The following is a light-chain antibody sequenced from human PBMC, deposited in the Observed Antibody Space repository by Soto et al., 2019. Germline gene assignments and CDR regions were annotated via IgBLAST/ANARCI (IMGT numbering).Light chain of an antibody. CDR1: QNIRGY. CDR3: QQGYSSRWT. CDR2: ATS. V-gene: IGKV1-39*01. Sequence: DIQMTQSPSSLSASVGARVTITCRASQNIRGYLNWYQQKPGKAPQLLIYATSSLQTGVPSRFSASGSGTDFSLVISELQPEDSATYYCQQGYSSRWTSGRGTKVEI. J-gene: IGKJ1*01.